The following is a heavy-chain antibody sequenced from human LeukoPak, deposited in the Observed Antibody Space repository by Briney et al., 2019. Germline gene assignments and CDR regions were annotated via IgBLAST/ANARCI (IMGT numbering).Heavy chain of an antibody. V-gene: IGHV3-30*02. J-gene: IGHJ6*02. Sequence: PGGSLRLSCAASGFTFSSYGMHWVRQAPGKGLEWVAVIWYDGSNKYYADSVKGRFTISRDNSKNTLYLQMNSLRAEDTAVYYCAKGVAGTGSYYYYYGMDVWGQGTTVTVSS. CDR2: IWYDGSNK. CDR1: GFTFSSYG. D-gene: IGHD6-19*01. CDR3: AKGVAGTGSYYYYYGMDV.